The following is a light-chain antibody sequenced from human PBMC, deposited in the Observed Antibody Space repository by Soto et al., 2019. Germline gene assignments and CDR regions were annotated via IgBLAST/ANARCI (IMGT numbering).Light chain of an antibody. J-gene: IGLJ2*01. CDR3: CSYAGSGIVI. V-gene: IGLV2-23*02. Sequence: QSALTQPASVSGSPEQSITISCTGTSSDVGSYNLVSWYQQHPGKVPKLMIYEVSKRPSGVSNRFSGSKFGNTASLTLSGRQAEDEADYYCCSYAGSGIVIFGGGTKLTVL. CDR1: SSDVGSYNL. CDR2: EVS.